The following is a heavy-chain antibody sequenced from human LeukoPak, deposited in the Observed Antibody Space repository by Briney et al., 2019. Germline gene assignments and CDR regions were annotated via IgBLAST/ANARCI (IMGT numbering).Heavy chain of an antibody. D-gene: IGHD2-21*02. CDR3: TSWGDTTAEYFQR. CDR2: INPDGRDT. V-gene: IGHV3-7*01. J-gene: IGHJ1*01. Sequence: GGSLRLSCAASGFTFSSYWMNWARQAPGKGLEWVAHINPDGRDTYYVDSVKGRFTISRDNAQNSMYLQMNSLRVEDTAVYYCTSWGDTTAEYFQRWGQGTLVTVSS. CDR1: GFTFSSYW.